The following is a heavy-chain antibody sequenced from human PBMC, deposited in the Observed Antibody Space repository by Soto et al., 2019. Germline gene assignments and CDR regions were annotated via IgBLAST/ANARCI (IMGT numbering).Heavy chain of an antibody. CDR2: IYYSGST. CDR1: GGSISSGGYY. J-gene: IGHJ4*02. D-gene: IGHD5-18*01. CDR3: ARETTAMAPFDY. V-gene: IGHV4-31*03. Sequence: SETLSLTCTVSGGSISSGGYYWSWIRQHPGKGLEWIGYIYYSGSTYYNPSLKSRVTISVDTSKNQFSLKLSSVTAADTAVYYCARETTAMAPFDYWAQRTLVTVSS.